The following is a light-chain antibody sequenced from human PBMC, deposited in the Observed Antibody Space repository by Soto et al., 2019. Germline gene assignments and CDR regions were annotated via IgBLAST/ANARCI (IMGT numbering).Light chain of an antibody. CDR3: QQYVTTPIT. J-gene: IGKJ5*01. Sequence: EIVLTQSPGTLSLSPGERATLSCRASQTISSSYLAWYQQKPGQAPRLLIHGASSRATGIPDRISGSGSGTDFTLTISRLEPEDSAVYYCQQYVTTPITFGQGTRLEI. CDR2: GAS. CDR1: QTISSSY. V-gene: IGKV3-20*01.